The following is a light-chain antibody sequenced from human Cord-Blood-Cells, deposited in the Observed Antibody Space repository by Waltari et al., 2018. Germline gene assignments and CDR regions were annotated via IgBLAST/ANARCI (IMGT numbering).Light chain of an antibody. CDR3: QQRSNWPPT. V-gene: IGKV3-11*01. Sequence: EIVVTQSPATLSLSPGERATLSCRASQSVSSYLAWYQQKPGQAPRLLIDDASNRATGIPARFSGSGSGTDFTLTISSLEPEDFAVYYCQQRSNWPPTYGQGTKVEIK. J-gene: IGKJ1*01. CDR1: QSVSSY. CDR2: DAS.